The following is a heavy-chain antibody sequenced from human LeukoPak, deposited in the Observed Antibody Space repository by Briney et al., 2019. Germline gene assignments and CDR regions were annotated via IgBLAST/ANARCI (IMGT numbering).Heavy chain of an antibody. CDR1: GGSFSGYY. CDR2: INHSGST. CDR3: ASGFWLDY. Sequence: SETLSLTCAVYGGSFSGYYWSWIRQPPGKGLGWIGEINHSGSTNYNPSLKSRVTISADTSKNQFSLKLSSVTAADTAVYYCASGFWLDYWGQGTLVTVSS. D-gene: IGHD3-3*01. V-gene: IGHV4-34*01. J-gene: IGHJ4*02.